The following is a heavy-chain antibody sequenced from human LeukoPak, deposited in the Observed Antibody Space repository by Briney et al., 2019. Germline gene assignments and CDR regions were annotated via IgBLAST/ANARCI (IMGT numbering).Heavy chain of an antibody. J-gene: IGHJ4*02. D-gene: IGHD6-19*01. V-gene: IGHV4-39*01. CDR3: AIQSSGWQEVVDY. Sequence: SETLSLTCTVSGGSISSSSYYWGWIRQPPGKGLEWIGSIYYSGSTYYNPSLKSRVTISVDTSKNQFSLKLSSVTAADTAVYYCAIQSSGWQEVVDYWGQGTLVAVSS. CDR1: GGSISSSSYY. CDR2: IYYSGST.